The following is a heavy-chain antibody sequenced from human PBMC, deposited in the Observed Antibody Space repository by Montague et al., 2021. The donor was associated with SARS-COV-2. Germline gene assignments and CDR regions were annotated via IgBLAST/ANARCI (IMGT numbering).Heavy chain of an antibody. J-gene: IGHJ5*02. CDR3: ARQPSNWYDP. V-gene: IGHV5-51*01. CDR1: GYNFTRYW. CDR2: INPGDSDT. Sequence: QSGAEVKLPRESLKISSKTSGYNFTRYWIGWVRQVPGKGLEWMGIINPGDSDTKYSPSFQGQVTISADKSIGTAYLQWSSLKTSDTAMYYCARQPSNWYDPWGQGTLVTVSS.